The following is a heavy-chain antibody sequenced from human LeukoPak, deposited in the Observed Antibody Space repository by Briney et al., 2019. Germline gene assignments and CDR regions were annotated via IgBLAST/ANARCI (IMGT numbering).Heavy chain of an antibody. Sequence: ASVKVSCKVSGYTLTELSMHWVRQAPGKGLEWMGGFDPEDGETIYAQKFQGRVTMTEDTSTDTAYMELSSLRSEDTAVYYCARGLHSRNTIFGVVINYYYYMDVWGKGTTVTVSS. V-gene: IGHV1-24*01. CDR2: FDPEDGET. CDR3: ARGLHSRNTIFGVVINYYYYMDV. D-gene: IGHD3-3*01. J-gene: IGHJ6*03. CDR1: GYTLTELS.